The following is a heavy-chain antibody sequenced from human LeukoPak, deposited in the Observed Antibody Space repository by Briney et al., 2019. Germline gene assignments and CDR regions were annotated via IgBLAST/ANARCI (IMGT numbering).Heavy chain of an antibody. Sequence: ASVKVSCKASGYTFTSYGISWVRQAPGQGLKWMGWISAYNGNTNYAQKLQGRVTMTTDTSTSTAYMELRSLRSDDTAVYYCGLLWFGELLSQIDYWGQGTLVTVSS. V-gene: IGHV1-18*01. J-gene: IGHJ4*02. D-gene: IGHD3-10*01. CDR3: GLLWFGELLSQIDY. CDR2: ISAYNGNT. CDR1: GYTFTSYG.